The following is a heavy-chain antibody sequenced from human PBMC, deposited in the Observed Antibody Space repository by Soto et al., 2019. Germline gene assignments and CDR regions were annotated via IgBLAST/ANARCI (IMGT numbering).Heavy chain of an antibody. V-gene: IGHV3-7*03. CDR3: AKDSRPLPHALPVLRFLEDTPGGQIDY. Sequence: GSLRLSCAASGFTFSSYWMSWVRQAPGKWLEWVANIKQDGSEKYYADSVKGRFTISRDNSKNTLYLQMNSLRAQDTAVYYCAKDSRPLPHALPVLRFLEDTPGGQIDYWGQGTLVTVSS. CDR2: IKQDGSEK. J-gene: IGHJ4*02. CDR1: GFTFSSYW. D-gene: IGHD3-3*01.